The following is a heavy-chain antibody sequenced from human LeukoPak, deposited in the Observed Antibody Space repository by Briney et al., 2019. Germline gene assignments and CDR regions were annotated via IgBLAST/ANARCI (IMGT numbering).Heavy chain of an antibody. J-gene: IGHJ4*02. CDR3: AKDPSYSSGTGTFDY. CDR2: ISYDGSNK. D-gene: IGHD6-19*01. CDR1: GFTFSSYA. Sequence: GGSLRLSCAASGFTFSSYAMHWVRQAPGKGLEWVAVISYDGSNKYYADSVKGRFTISRDNSKNTLYLQMNSLRAEDTAVYYCAKDPSYSSGTGTFDYWGQGTLVTVSS. V-gene: IGHV3-30-3*01.